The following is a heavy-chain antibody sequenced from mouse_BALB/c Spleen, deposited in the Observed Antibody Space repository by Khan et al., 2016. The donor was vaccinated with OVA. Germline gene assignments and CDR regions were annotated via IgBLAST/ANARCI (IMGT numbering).Heavy chain of an antibody. Sequence: EVELVESGGGLVKPGGSLKLSCSASGFTFSSYAMSWVRQTPEKRLELVATISSGGHYTFYPDSVKGRFTISRDNATNTLSLQMSSLRSEDTAMYYCARSLVDYYAMDYWGQGTTVTVSS. CDR2: ISSGGHYT. D-gene: IGHD2-2*01. CDR3: ARSLVDYYAMDY. V-gene: IGHV5-9-3*01. J-gene: IGHJ4*01. CDR1: GFTFSSYA.